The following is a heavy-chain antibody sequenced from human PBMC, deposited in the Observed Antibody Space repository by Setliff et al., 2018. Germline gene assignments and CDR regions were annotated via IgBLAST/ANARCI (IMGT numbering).Heavy chain of an antibody. CDR2: IYPGDPDT. J-gene: IGHJ3*02. V-gene: IGHV5-51*01. CDR3: ARHYDILTGYYRGPDAFDI. D-gene: IGHD3-9*01. CDR1: GYSFTSYW. Sequence: PGESLKISCKGSGYSFTSYWIGWVRQMPGKGLEWMGIIYPGDPDTRYSPSFQGQVTISADKSLSTAYLQWSSLKASDTAMYYCARHYDILTGYYRGPDAFDIWGQGTMVTVSS.